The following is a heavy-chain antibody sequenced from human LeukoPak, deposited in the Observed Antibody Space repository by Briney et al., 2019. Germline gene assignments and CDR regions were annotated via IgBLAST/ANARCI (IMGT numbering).Heavy chain of an antibody. D-gene: IGHD5-24*01. Sequence: KASETLSLTCAVYGGSFSGYYWSWIRQPPGKGLEWIGYIYYSGSTNYNPSLKSRVTISVDTSKNQFSLKLSSVTAADTAVYYCARGGRWLQPSVVYNWFDPWGQGTLVTVSS. CDR1: GGSFSGYY. CDR2: IYYSGST. J-gene: IGHJ5*02. CDR3: ARGGRWLQPSVVYNWFDP. V-gene: IGHV4-59*01.